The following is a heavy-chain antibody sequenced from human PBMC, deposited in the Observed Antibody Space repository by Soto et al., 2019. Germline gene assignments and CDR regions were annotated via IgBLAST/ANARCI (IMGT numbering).Heavy chain of an antibody. CDR1: GGSFSGYY. CDR2: INHSGST. J-gene: IGHJ4*02. D-gene: IGHD3-3*01. V-gene: IGHV4-34*01. Sequence: NLSETLSLTCAVYGGSFSGYYWSWIRQPPGKGLEWIGEINHSGSTNYNPSLKSRVTISVDTSKNQFSLKLSSVTAADTAVYYCARGFGFWSGQPARPIDYWGQGTLVTVSS. CDR3: ARGFGFWSGQPARPIDY.